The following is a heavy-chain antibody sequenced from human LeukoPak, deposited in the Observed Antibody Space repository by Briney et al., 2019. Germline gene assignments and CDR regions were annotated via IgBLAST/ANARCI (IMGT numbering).Heavy chain of an antibody. CDR2: IYPGDSDT. CDR3: ARLKPLVGATGGPFDY. V-gene: IGHV5-51*01. CDR1: GYRFTSYW. Sequence: GESLKISCQGSGYRFTSYWIGWVRQMPGKGLEWMGTIYPGDSDTRYSPSFQGQVTISADKSISTAYLQWSSLKASDTAMYYCARLKPLVGATGGPFDYWGQGTLVTVSS. D-gene: IGHD1-26*01. J-gene: IGHJ4*02.